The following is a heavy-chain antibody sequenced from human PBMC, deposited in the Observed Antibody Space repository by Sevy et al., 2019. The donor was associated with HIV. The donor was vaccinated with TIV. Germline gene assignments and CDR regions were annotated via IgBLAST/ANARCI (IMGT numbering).Heavy chain of an antibody. V-gene: IGHV3-13*01. D-gene: IGHD6-19*01. CDR3: ARAYSSGWYDY. CDR2: IGTAGDT. Sequence: RGSLRLSCAASGFTFSSYDMHWVRQATGKGLEWVSAIGTAGDTYYPGSVKGRFTISRENAKNSLYLQMNSLRVGDTAVYYCARAYSSGWYDYWGQGTLVTVSS. CDR1: GFTFSSYD. J-gene: IGHJ4*02.